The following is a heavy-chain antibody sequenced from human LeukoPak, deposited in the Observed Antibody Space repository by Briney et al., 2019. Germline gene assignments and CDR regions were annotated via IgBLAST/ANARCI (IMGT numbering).Heavy chain of an antibody. Sequence: GGSLRLSCAGSGVIFNRHAIHWVRQAPGQGLDWVAVTSYDATNEYYADSVKGRFTISRDTSKNVLYLQMNSLGAEDTAVYYCAREYGIAAVGGLDVWGKGITVTVSS. J-gene: IGHJ6*04. CDR2: TSYDATNE. V-gene: IGHV3-30*04. CDR1: GVIFNRHA. D-gene: IGHD6-25*01. CDR3: AREYGIAAVGGLDV.